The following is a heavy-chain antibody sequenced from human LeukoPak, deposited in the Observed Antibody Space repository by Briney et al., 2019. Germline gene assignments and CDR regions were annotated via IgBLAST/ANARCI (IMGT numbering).Heavy chain of an antibody. V-gene: IGHV3-74*01. D-gene: IGHD3-9*01. J-gene: IGHJ3*02. CDR1: GFTFSSYW. Sequence: GGSLRLSCAASGFTFSSYWMHWVRQAPGKGLVWVSRINSDGSSTSYADSVKGRFTISRDNAKNTLYLRMNSLRAEDTAVYYCAREGTYYDILTGYDAFDIWGQGTMVTVSS. CDR3: AREGTYYDILTGYDAFDI. CDR2: INSDGSST.